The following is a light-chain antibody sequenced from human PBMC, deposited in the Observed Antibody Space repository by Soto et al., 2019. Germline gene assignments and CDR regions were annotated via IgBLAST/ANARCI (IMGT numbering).Light chain of an antibody. CDR2: GAS. CDR1: QSISDT. V-gene: IGKV3-15*01. CDR3: QQYNKWPLT. J-gene: IGKJ3*01. Sequence: EIVMTQSPATLSVSPGGRATLSCRASQSISDTLAWYQQKPGQAPRLLIHGASTRATGFPARFSGSGSGSDFTLTISSLQSEDFAVYYCQQYNKWPLTFGPGTKVDIK.